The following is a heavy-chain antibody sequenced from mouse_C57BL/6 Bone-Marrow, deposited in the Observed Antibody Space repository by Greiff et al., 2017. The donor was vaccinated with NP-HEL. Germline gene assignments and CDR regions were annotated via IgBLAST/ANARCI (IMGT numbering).Heavy chain of an antibody. CDR2: IDPENGDT. CDR1: GFNIKDDY. CDR3: TPYYYAMDY. J-gene: IGHJ4*01. Sequence: EVKLVESGAELVRPGASVTLSCTASGFNIKDDYMHWVKQRPEQGLEWIGWIDPENGDTEYASKFQGKATITADTSSNTAYLQLSSLTSEDAAVYYCTPYYYAMDYGGQGTSVTVSA. V-gene: IGHV14-4*01.